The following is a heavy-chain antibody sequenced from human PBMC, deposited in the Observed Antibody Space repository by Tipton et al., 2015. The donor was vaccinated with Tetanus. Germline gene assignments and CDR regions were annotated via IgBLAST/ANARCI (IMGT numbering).Heavy chain of an antibody. CDR2: IYYTGST. V-gene: IGHV4-39*01. J-gene: IGHJ4*02. CDR3: ARQWQLVYFDS. Sequence: TLSLTCTVSGGSISNVVFYWGWIRQSPGKGLEWIGSIYYTGSTYYNPSLKSRVTISVDTSKNQFSLELRSVTAADTAVYYCARQWQLVYFDSWGQGTLVTVSS. CDR1: GGSISNVVFY. D-gene: IGHD6-6*01.